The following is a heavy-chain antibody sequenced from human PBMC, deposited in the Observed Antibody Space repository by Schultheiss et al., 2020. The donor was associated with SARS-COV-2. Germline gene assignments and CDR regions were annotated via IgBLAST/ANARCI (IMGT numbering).Heavy chain of an antibody. J-gene: IGHJ4*02. D-gene: IGHD3-22*01. Sequence: GGSLRLSCAASGFTFSSYGMHWVRQAPGKGLEWVAVIWYDGSNKFYADSVKGRFTISRDNSKNTLYLQMNSLRAEDTAVYYCARQPRSYDSSGYYYLPAYWGQGTLVTVSS. CDR3: ARQPRSYDSSGYYYLPAY. CDR1: GFTFSSYG. CDR2: IWYDGSNK. V-gene: IGHV3-30*19.